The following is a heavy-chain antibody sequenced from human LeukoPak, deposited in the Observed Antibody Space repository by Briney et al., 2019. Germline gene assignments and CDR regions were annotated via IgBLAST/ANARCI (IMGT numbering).Heavy chain of an antibody. CDR1: GFTFSYYD. D-gene: IGHD3-22*01. CDR3: AKAPFYYDSSGLYFDY. CDR2: ISSSGSTI. J-gene: IGHJ4*02. V-gene: IGHV3-48*03. Sequence: GGSLGLSCAASGFTFSYYDMNWVRQAPGKGLEWVSYISSSGSTIYYADSVKGRFTISRDNAKNSLYLQMNSLEVEDTAVYYCAKAPFYYDSSGLYFDYWGQGTLVTVSS.